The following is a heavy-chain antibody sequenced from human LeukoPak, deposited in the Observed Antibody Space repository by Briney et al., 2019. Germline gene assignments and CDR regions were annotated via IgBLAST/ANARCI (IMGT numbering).Heavy chain of an antibody. V-gene: IGHV4-34*01. J-gene: IGHJ6*02. Sequence: SETLSLTCAVYGGSFSGYYWSWIRQPPGKGLEWIGEINHSGSTNYNPSVETRVTIFVDTSKNQFSLRLSSVTAADTAIYYCVRHKDPGSYYYYYGMDVWGQGTTVTVSS. CDR2: INHSGST. CDR1: GGSFSGYY. CDR3: VRHKDPGSYYYYYGMDV.